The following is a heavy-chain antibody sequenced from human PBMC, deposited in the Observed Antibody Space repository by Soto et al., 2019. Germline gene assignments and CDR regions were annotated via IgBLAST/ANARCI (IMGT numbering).Heavy chain of an antibody. CDR2: IWYDGIKK. CDR1: GFTFRSYC. D-gene: IGHD2-15*01. CDR3: ASDLGTYQGSYFDX. Sequence: PRLSCAASGFTFRSYCMFWVRQAPGKGLEWVALIWYDGIKKYYADSVKVRFTIYRDDSKNTLNLQMNSLRAEDTAVYHCASDLGTYQGSYFDXWGQGTLVTVSX. J-gene: IGHJ4*02. V-gene: IGHV3-33*01.